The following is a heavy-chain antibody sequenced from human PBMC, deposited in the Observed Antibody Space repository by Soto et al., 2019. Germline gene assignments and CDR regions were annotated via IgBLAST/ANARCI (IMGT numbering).Heavy chain of an antibody. CDR1: GYTFTSYY. V-gene: IGHV1-46*01. D-gene: IGHD2-2*01. CDR2: INPSGGST. J-gene: IGHJ4*02. Sequence: QVQLVQSGAEVKKPGASVKVSCKASGYTFTSYYMHWVRQAPGQGLEWMGIINPSGGSTSYAQKFQGRVTMTRDTSTSTVYMELSSLRSEETAVYYCARGPKDPEYCSSTCCYSADLDYWGQGTLVTVSS. CDR3: ARGPKDPEYCSSTCCYSADLDY.